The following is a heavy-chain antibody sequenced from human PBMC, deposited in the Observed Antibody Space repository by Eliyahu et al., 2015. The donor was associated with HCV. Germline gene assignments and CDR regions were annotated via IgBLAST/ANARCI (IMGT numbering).Heavy chain of an antibody. CDR1: GYTFSSNY. CDR3: TREAGAFDI. Sequence: QVQLVQSGAEVKXPGASVKVSXXASGYTFSSNYMSWVRQAPGQGPXWMGLIXPSGXTTTYAQKFQGRVTMTRDTSTSTVYMELSGLRSEDTAVYYCTREAGAFDIWGQGTTVTVSS. CDR2: IXPSGXTT. J-gene: IGHJ3*02. D-gene: IGHD3-10*01. V-gene: IGHV1-46*03.